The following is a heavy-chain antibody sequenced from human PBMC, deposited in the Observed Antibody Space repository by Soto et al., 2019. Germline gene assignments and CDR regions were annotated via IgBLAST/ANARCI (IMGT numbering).Heavy chain of an antibody. D-gene: IGHD3-22*01. V-gene: IGHV1-24*01. CDR3: ATEAYDSSGYYYQKPFDY. J-gene: IGHJ4*02. Sequence: GASVKVSCKVSGYTLTELSMHWVRQAPGKGLEWMGGFDPEDGETIYAQKFQGRVTMTEDTSTDTAYMELSSLRSEDTAVYYCATEAYDSSGYYYQKPFDYWGQGTLVTVSS. CDR1: GYTLTELS. CDR2: FDPEDGET.